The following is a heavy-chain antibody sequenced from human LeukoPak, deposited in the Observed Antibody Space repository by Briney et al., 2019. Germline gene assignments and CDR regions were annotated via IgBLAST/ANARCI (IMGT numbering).Heavy chain of an antibody. CDR1: GFTFSTYS. V-gene: IGHV3-48*01. CDR3: ARRFGAARDDYMDV. D-gene: IGHD3-16*01. Sequence: GGSLRLSCASSGFTFSTYSINWVRQAPGKGLEWLSYISSSGNTIFYADSVKGRFTISRDNAQNSLFLQMNSLRADDTAVYYCARRFGAARDDYMDVWGKGTTVTVSS. CDR2: ISSSGNTI. J-gene: IGHJ6*03.